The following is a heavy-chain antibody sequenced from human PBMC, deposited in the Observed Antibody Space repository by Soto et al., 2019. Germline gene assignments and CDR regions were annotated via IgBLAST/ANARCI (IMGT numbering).Heavy chain of an antibody. V-gene: IGHV4-39*01. J-gene: IGHJ5*02. CDR2: VNYSGNT. CDR3: SRRAPEGFDP. CDR1: GGSLGSSAYY. Sequence: PSETLSLTCAVSGGSLGSSAYYWGWIRQAPGKGLEWVGSVNYSGNTYHNPSLKSRVTISVDTSRNQLSLKLSSVTAADTALYYCSRRAPEGFDPWGQGTLVTVSS.